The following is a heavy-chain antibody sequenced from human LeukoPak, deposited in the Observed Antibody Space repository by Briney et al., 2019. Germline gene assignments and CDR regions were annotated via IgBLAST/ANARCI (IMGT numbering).Heavy chain of an antibody. Sequence: SVKVSFQASGGTLLSYFISWVGPAPGKGLEGVGGSIPIFGTANYAQKLQGRVTMTTDTSTSTAYMELRSLRSDDTAVYYCARGGYCSGGSRYSAWYFDLWGRGTLVTVSS. J-gene: IGHJ2*01. V-gene: IGHV1-69*05. CDR3: ARGGYCSGGSRYSAWYFDL. D-gene: IGHD2-15*01. CDR1: GGTLLSYF. CDR2: SIPIFGTA.